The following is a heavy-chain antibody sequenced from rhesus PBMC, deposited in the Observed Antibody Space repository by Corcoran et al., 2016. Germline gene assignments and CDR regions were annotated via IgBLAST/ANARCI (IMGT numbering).Heavy chain of an antibody. V-gene: IGHV4-106*01. CDR1: GGSISDDYY. D-gene: IGHD6-25*01. CDR3: ARGRGGGSWNAYWYFDL. CDR2: IYGSGGVT. J-gene: IGHJ2*01. Sequence: QVRLQESGPGLVKPSETLSLTCAVSGGSISDDYYWSWIRQPPGKGLEWIGYIYGSGGVTNYNPSLKNRVTISIDTSKNRFSLKLSSVTAADTAVYYCARGRGGGSWNAYWYFDLWGPGTPITISS.